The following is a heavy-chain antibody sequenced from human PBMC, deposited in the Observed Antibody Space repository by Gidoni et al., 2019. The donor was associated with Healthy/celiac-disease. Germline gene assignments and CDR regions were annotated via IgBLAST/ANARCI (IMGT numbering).Heavy chain of an antibody. Sequence: EVQLVESGGGLVQPGGSLRLSCAASGFTFSSYEMNWVRQAPGKGLEWVSYISSSGSTIYYADSVKGRFTISRDNAKNSLYLQMNSLRAEDTAVYYCARGTYYYGSGSPDNWFDPWGQGTLVTVSS. D-gene: IGHD3-10*01. V-gene: IGHV3-48*03. CDR3: ARGTYYYGSGSPDNWFDP. J-gene: IGHJ5*02. CDR2: ISSSGSTI. CDR1: GFTFSSYE.